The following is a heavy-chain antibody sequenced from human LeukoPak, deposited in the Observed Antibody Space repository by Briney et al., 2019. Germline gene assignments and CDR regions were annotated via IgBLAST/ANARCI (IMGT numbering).Heavy chain of an antibody. CDR3: AGGPAYSGSYRGFDF. D-gene: IGHD1-26*01. CDR1: GFTFSSYE. V-gene: IGHV3-48*03. J-gene: IGHJ4*02. Sequence: GGSLRLSCAASGFTFSSYEMNWVRQAPGKGLEWVSYISSSGSPIYYADSVKGRFTISRDNAKNSLYLQMNSLRAEDTAVYYCAGGPAYSGSYRGFDFWGQGTLVTVSS. CDR2: ISSSGSPI.